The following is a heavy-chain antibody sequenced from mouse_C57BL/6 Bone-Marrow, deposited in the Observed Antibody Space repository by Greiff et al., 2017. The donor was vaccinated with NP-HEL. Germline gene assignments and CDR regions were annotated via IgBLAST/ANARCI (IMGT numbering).Heavy chain of an antibody. V-gene: IGHV1-52*01. Sequence: QVQLQQPGAELVRPGSSVKLSCKASGYTFTSYWMHWVKQRPIQGLEWIGNIDPSDSETLYNQKFKDKATLTVDKSYSKAFIQLSSLPSEVSAVYYCARSRDGYPLAMDYWGQGTSVTVSS. CDR3: ARSRDGYPLAMDY. CDR1: GYTFTSYW. CDR2: IDPSDSET. J-gene: IGHJ4*01. D-gene: IGHD2-3*01.